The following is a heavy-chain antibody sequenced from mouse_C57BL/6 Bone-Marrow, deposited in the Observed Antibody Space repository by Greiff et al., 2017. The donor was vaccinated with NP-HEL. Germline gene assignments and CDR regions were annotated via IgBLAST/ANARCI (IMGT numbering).Heavy chain of an antibody. Sequence: VQLQQSGAELARPGASVKLSCKASGYTFTSYGISWVKQRTGQGLEWIGEIYPRSGNTSYNEKFKGKATLTADKSSSTAYMELRSLTSEDSAVYFCAFDYYGSSNYYAMDYWGQGTSVTVSS. CDR2: IYPRSGNT. J-gene: IGHJ4*01. D-gene: IGHD1-1*01. CDR1: GYTFTSYG. CDR3: AFDYYGSSNYYAMDY. V-gene: IGHV1-81*01.